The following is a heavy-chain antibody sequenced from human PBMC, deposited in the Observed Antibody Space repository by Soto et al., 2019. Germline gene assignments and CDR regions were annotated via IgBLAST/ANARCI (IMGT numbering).Heavy chain of an antibody. CDR2: ISAYNGNT. CDR3: ARDLGYCSSTGCPTLGWYFYX. Sequence: ASVKVSCKASGNTFTTYGISWVRQAPGQGLEWMGCISAYNGNTNYAEKFQGRVTMTTEASTSTASMELRSLRSDDTAVYYCARDLGYCSSTGCPTLGWYFYXWGRGTIVTVSX. CDR1: GNTFTTYG. D-gene: IGHD2-2*01. V-gene: IGHV1-18*04. J-gene: IGHJ2*01.